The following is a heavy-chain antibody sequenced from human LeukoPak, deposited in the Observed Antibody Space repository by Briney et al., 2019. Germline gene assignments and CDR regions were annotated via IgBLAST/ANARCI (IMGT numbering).Heavy chain of an antibody. Sequence: GGSLRLSCAASGFTFSTYGMSWVRQAPGKGLEWVSAISGSGGSTYYADSVKGRFTISRDNSKNTLYLQMNSLRAEDTAVYYCARTTWGYYFDYWGQGTLVTVSS. J-gene: IGHJ4*02. V-gene: IGHV3-23*01. CDR3: ARTTWGYYFDY. D-gene: IGHD1-14*01. CDR1: GFTFSTYG. CDR2: ISGSGGST.